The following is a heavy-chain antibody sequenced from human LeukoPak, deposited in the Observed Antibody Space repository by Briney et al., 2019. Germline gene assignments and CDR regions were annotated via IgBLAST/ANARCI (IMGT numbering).Heavy chain of an antibody. CDR3: ARDLGYYGSGRPNTLDY. CDR2: INPNSGGT. Sequence: ASVKVSCKASGYTFTGYYMLWVRQAPGQGLEWMGRINPNSGGTNYAQKFQGRVTMTRDTSISTAYMELSRLRSDDTAVYYCARDLGYYGSGRPNTLDYWGQGTLVTVSS. V-gene: IGHV1-2*06. CDR1: GYTFTGYY. J-gene: IGHJ4*02. D-gene: IGHD3-10*01.